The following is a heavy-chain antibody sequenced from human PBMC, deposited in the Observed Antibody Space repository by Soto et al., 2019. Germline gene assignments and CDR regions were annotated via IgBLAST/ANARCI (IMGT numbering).Heavy chain of an antibody. Sequence: GESLRLSCAASGFTFSTYAMSWVRQAPGKGLEWVSSLSGSGSSKYYADSVKGRFTISRDNSKNTLYLQMNSLRVEDTALYYCAGRLFSVGWSPFDYWGQGTLVTVSS. CDR3: AGRLFSVGWSPFDY. D-gene: IGHD6-19*01. CDR2: LSGSGSSK. J-gene: IGHJ4*02. CDR1: GFTFSTYA. V-gene: IGHV3-23*01.